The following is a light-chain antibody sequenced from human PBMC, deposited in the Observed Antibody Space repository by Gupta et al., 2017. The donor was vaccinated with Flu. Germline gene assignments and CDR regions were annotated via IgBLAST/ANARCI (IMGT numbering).Light chain of an antibody. V-gene: IGKV1-27*01. J-gene: IGKJ4*01. CDR3: QKYDSVPVT. CDR1: QGISNY. CDR2: AAS. Sequence: PSSLSASVGDRVIIACRASQGISNYVAWYQQKPGKDPELLIYAASTLQSGVPSRFSGSGYGTDFTLTISGLQPEDVATYYCQKYDSVPVTFGRGTKVEI.